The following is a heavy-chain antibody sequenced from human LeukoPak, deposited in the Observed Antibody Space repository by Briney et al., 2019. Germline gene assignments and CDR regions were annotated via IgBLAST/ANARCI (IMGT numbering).Heavy chain of an antibody. CDR2: ISSSGSTI. CDR3: ASYTDYYYGSGIDY. CDR1: GFTFSSYE. D-gene: IGHD3-10*01. Sequence: GGSLRLSCAASGFTFSSYEMNWVRQAPGKGLEWVSYISSSGSTIYYADSVKGRFTISRDNAKNSLYLQMNSLRAEDTAVYYCASYTDYYYGSGIDYWGQGTLVTVSS. V-gene: IGHV3-48*03. J-gene: IGHJ4*02.